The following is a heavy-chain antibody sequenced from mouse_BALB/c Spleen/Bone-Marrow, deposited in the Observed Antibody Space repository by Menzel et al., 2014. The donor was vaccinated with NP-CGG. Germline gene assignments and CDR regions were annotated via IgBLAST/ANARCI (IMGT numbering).Heavy chain of an antibody. J-gene: IGHJ4*01. CDR1: GFTFSSFG. CDR2: ISSGSSTI. CDR3: ARSTMITTGYYYAMDY. D-gene: IGHD2-4*01. V-gene: IGHV5-17*02. Sequence: EVKLVESGGGLVQPGGSRKVSCAASGFTFSSFGMHWVRQAPEKGLEWVAYISSGSSTIYYADTVKGRFTISRDNPKNTLFLQMTSLRSEDTATYYCARSTMITTGYYYAMDYWGQGTSVTVSS.